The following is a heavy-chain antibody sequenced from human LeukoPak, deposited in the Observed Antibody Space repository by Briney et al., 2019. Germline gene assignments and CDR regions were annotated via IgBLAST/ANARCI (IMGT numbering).Heavy chain of an antibody. J-gene: IGHJ5*02. Sequence: SETLSLTCTVSGGSISSYYWSWIRQPPGKGLEWIGYIYYSGSTNYNPSLKSRVTISVDTSKNQFSLKLSSVTAADTAVYYCARVSSGKSNWFDPWGQGTLLTVSS. CDR1: GGSISSYY. CDR2: IYYSGST. V-gene: IGHV4-59*01. D-gene: IGHD6-19*01. CDR3: ARVSSGKSNWFDP.